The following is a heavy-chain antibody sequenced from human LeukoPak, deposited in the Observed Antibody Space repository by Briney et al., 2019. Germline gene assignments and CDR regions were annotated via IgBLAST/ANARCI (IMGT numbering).Heavy chain of an antibody. CDR1: GYTFTSYY. D-gene: IGHD5-18*01. J-gene: IGHJ4*02. V-gene: IGHV1-46*01. CDR3: ARGAQRFGYSYGPDDY. Sequence: ASVKVSCKASGYTFTSYYMHWVRQAPGQGLGWMGIINPSGGSTSYAQKFQGRVTMTRDMSTSTVYMELSSLRSEDTAVYYCARGAQRFGYSYGPDDYWGQGTLVTVSS. CDR2: INPSGGST.